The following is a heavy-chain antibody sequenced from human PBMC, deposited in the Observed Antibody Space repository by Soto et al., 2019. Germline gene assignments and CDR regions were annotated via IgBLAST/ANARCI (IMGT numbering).Heavy chain of an antibody. V-gene: IGHV3-30*18. CDR1: GFTFSSYG. CDR2: ISYDGSNK. CDR3: AKSIAANVGYYGMDV. Sequence: PGGSLRLSCAASGFTFSSYGMHWVRQAPGKGLEWVAVISYDGSNKYYADSVKGRFTISRDNSKNTLYLQMNSLRAEDTAVYYCAKSIAANVGYYGMDVWGQGTTVTVSS. J-gene: IGHJ6*02. D-gene: IGHD6-13*01.